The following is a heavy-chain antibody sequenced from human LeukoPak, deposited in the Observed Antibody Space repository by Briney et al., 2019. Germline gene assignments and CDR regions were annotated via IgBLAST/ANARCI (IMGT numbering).Heavy chain of an antibody. Sequence: GASVKVSCKASGYTFTGYYMHWVRQAPGQGLEWMGWINPNSGGTNYAQKFQGRVTMTRDTSISTAYMELSRLRSDDTAVYYCARDQRYCSSTSCRYYYYYYMDVWGKGTTVTVSS. D-gene: IGHD2-2*01. CDR2: INPNSGGT. CDR3: ARDQRYCSSTSCRYYYYYYMDV. V-gene: IGHV1-2*02. CDR1: GYTFTGYY. J-gene: IGHJ6*03.